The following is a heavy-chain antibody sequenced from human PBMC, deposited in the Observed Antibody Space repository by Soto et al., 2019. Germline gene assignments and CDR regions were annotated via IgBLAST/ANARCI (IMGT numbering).Heavy chain of an antibody. V-gene: IGHV1-69*13. J-gene: IGHJ5*02. D-gene: IGHD6-13*01. CDR1: GGTFSSYA. CDR2: IIPIFGTA. Sequence: ASVKVSCKASGGTFSSYAISWVRQAPGQGLEWMGGIIPIFGTANYAQKFQGRVAINADESTSTAYMELSSLRSEDTAVYYCARDLAAAGTIRFDPWGQGTLVTVSS. CDR3: ARDLAAAGTIRFDP.